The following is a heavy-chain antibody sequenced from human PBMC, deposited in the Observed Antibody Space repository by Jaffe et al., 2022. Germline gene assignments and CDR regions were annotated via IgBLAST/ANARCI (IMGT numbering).Heavy chain of an antibody. CDR3: ARHKALDIYSGYHHGKYNWFDP. CDR1: GGSISSSSYY. D-gene: IGHD5-12*01. Sequence: QLQLQESGPGLVKPSETLSLTCTVSGGSISSSSYYWGWIRQPPGKGLEWIGSIYYSGSTYYNPSLKSRVTISVDTSKNQFSLKLSSVTAADTAVYYCARHKALDIYSGYHHGKYNWFDPWGQGTLVTVSS. CDR2: IYYSGST. J-gene: IGHJ5*02. V-gene: IGHV4-39*01.